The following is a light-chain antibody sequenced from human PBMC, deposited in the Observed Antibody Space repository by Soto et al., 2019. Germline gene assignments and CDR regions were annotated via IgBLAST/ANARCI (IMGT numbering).Light chain of an antibody. CDR1: QSISSY. V-gene: IGKV1-39*01. CDR3: QKRYSTPYT. CDR2: AAS. J-gene: IGKJ2*01. Sequence: DIQMTQSPSSLSASVGDRVTITCRASQSISSYLNWYQQKPGKAPKLLIYAASSLQSGVPSRFSGRGSGTDFTLTISSLQPEDFATYSRQKRYSTPYTFGHGTKLEIK.